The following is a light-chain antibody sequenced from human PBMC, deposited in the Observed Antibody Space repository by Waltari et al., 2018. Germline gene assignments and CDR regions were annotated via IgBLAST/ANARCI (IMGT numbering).Light chain of an antibody. CDR2: WAS. CDR1: QSILYNSNDKNY. V-gene: IGKV4-1*01. Sequence: NVMTQSPDSLAVSLGERATINCKSSQSILYNSNDKNYLAWYQQKPGQPPKLLIYWASTRESGVPDRFSGNGSGTDFTLTISSLQAEDVAVYYCQQYYSRRTFGQGTKVEI. CDR3: QQYYSRRT. J-gene: IGKJ1*01.